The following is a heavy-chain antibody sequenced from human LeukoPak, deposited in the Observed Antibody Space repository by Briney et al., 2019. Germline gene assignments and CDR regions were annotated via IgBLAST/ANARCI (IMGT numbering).Heavy chain of an antibody. Sequence: GGSLRLSCAVSGFTFRTYWMHWVRQVPGEGLVWVSRINEDGSITNYADSVKGRFSISRDNAENTLYLQMNSLRAEDTAVYYCARDPNDIWGQGTMVTVSS. CDR3: ARDPNDI. CDR2: INEDGSIT. CDR1: GFTFRTYW. J-gene: IGHJ3*02. V-gene: IGHV3-74*01.